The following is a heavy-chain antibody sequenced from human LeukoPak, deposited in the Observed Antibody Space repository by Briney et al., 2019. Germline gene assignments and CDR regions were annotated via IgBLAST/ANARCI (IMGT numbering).Heavy chain of an antibody. J-gene: IGHJ5*02. D-gene: IGHD6-13*01. CDR2: ISGRGGST. Sequence: AGGSLRLSCAASGFTFSSYAMSWVRQAPGKGLEWVSAISGRGGSTYYADSVKGRFTISRDNSKNTLYLQMNSLRAEDTAVYYCAKSFGSSWYNWFDPWGQGTLVTVSS. V-gene: IGHV3-23*01. CDR1: GFTFSSYA. CDR3: AKSFGSSWYNWFDP.